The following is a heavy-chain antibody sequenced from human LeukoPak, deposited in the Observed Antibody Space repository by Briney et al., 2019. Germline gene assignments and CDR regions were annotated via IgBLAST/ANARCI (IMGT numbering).Heavy chain of an antibody. D-gene: IGHD3-10*01. Sequence: GGSLRLSCAASGFTFSSYDMHWVRQATGKGLEWVSAIGTAGDTYYPGSVKGRFTISRENAKNSLYLQMNSLRAGDTAVYYCARDYYYGSGIDYWGQGTLVTVSS. V-gene: IGHV3-13*01. CDR2: IGTAGDT. CDR1: GFTFSSYD. CDR3: ARDYYYGSGIDY. J-gene: IGHJ4*02.